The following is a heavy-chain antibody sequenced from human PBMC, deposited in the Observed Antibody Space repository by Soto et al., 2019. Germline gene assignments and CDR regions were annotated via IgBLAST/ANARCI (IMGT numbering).Heavy chain of an antibody. J-gene: IGHJ4*02. V-gene: IGHV1-69*12. CDR2: IIPIFGTA. CDR1: GGTFSSYA. D-gene: IGHD3-16*01. CDR3: AGLRREGRGGDDN. Sequence: QVQLVQSGAEVKKPGSSVKVSCKASGGTFSSYAISWVRQAPGQGLEWMGGIIPIFGTANYAQKFQGRVRITAAESTSTACLELSSLRSEDPAVDYCAGLRREGRGGDDNWGQGTLVTVSS.